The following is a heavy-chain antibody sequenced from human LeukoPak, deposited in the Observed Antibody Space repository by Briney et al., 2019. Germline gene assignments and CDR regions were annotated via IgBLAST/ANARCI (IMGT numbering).Heavy chain of an antibody. D-gene: IGHD3-22*01. CDR2: IYYSGST. V-gene: IGHV4-39*01. Sequence: SETLSLTCTVSGGSISSSSYYWGWIRQPPGKGLEWIRSIYYSGSTYYNPSLKSRVTISVDTSKNQFSLKLSSVTAADTAVYYCARRNYYDSSGTDYWGQGTLVTDSS. CDR3: ARRNYYDSSGTDY. CDR1: GGSISSSSYY. J-gene: IGHJ4*02.